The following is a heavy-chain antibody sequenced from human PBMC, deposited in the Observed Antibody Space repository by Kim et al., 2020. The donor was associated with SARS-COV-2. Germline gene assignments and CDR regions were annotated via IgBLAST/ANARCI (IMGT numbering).Heavy chain of an antibody. J-gene: IGHJ3*02. CDR3: ARGYSSSWYWAFDI. D-gene: IGHD6-13*01. Sequence: YTGSVKGRFTISRENAKNSLYLQMNSLRAGDTAVYYCARGYSSSWYWAFDIWGQGTMVTVSS. V-gene: IGHV3-13*01.